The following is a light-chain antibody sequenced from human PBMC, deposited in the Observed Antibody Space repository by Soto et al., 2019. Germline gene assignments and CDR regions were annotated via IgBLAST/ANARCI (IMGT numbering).Light chain of an antibody. Sequence: QSALTQPAFVSGSPGQSITISCTGTSSDVGGYNYVSWYQHPPGKAPKLMISEVSNRPSGVSNRFSGSKSGNTASLTISGLKAEDEADYYCSSYTTTSTRVFGTGIKLTVL. V-gene: IGLV2-14*01. CDR2: EVS. J-gene: IGLJ1*01. CDR3: SSYTTTSTRV. CDR1: SSDVGGYNY.